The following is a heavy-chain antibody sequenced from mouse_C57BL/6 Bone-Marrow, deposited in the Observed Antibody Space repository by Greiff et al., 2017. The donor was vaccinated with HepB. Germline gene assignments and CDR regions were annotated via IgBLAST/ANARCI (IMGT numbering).Heavy chain of an antibody. CDR3: VRRDGSSPFAY. V-gene: IGHV10-1*01. Sequence: EVKLVESGGGLVQPKGSLKLSCAASGFSFNTYAMNWVRQAPGKGLEWVARIRSKSNNYATYYADSVKDRFTISRDDSESMLYLQMNNVKTEDTAMYYCVRRDGSSPFAYWGQGTLVTVSA. CDR2: IRSKSNNYAT. J-gene: IGHJ3*01. CDR1: GFSFNTYA. D-gene: IGHD1-1*01.